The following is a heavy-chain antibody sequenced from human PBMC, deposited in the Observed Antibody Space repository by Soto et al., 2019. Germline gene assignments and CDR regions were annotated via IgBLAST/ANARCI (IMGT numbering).Heavy chain of an antibody. CDR1: GFTFSSYA. CDR2: ISYDGSNK. CDR3: AKDDSWVIDY. Sequence: GGSLRLSCAASGFTFSSYAMHWVRQAPGKGLEWVAVISYDGSNKNYADSVKGRFTISRDNSKNTLYLQMNSLRGEDTAVYYCAKDDSWVIDYWGQGTLVTVSS. V-gene: IGHV3-30*18. J-gene: IGHJ4*02. D-gene: IGHD2-15*01.